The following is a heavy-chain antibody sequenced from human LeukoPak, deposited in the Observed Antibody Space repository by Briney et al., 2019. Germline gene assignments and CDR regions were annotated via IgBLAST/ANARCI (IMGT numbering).Heavy chain of an antibody. J-gene: IGHJ4*02. CDR2: INSGGTTM. CDR3: ASEHIAAAGTLES. D-gene: IGHD6-13*01. CDR1: GFAFISSE. Sequence: PGGSLRLSCAASGFAFISSEMNWVRQAPGKGLEWVSHINSGGTTMYNADAVKGRFTISRDSAKNSLYLQMNNLRAEDTAVYYCASEHIAAAGTLESWGQGTLVTVSS. V-gene: IGHV3-48*03.